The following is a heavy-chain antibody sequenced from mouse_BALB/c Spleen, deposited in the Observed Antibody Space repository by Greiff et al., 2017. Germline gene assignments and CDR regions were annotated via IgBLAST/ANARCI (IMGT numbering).Heavy chain of an antibody. Sequence: EVHLVESGGGLVQPKGSLKLSCAASGFTFNTYAMNWVRQAPGKGLEWVARIRSKSNNYATYYADSVKDRFTISRDDSQSMLYLQMNNLKTEDTAMYYCVRQPPDYWGQGTTLTVSS. D-gene: IGHD6-1*01. J-gene: IGHJ2*01. CDR2: IRSKSNNYAT. V-gene: IGHV10-1*02. CDR3: VRQPPDY. CDR1: GFTFNTYA.